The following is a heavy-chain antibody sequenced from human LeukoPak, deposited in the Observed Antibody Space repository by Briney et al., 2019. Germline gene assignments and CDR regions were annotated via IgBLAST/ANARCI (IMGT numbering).Heavy chain of an antibody. CDR2: INPSGDNR. J-gene: IGHJ4*02. CDR3: AGAVTNLGVAIPAH. V-gene: IGHV1-46*01. Sequence: GASVKVSCKASGYTFSSYYMHWVRQAPGQGLEWMGIINPSGDNRSYAQKFQGRVTMTRDMSTSTVYMEVSSLRSEDTAVYYCAGAVTNLGVAIPAHGGQGTLVTVSA. D-gene: IGHD3-3*01. CDR1: GYTFSSYY.